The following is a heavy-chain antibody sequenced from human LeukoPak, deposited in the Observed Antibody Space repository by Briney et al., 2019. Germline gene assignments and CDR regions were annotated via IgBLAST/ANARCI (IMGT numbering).Heavy chain of an antibody. J-gene: IGHJ4*02. V-gene: IGHV4-59*01. CDR2: IYYSGST. Sequence: SETLSLTCTVSGGSISSYYWSWIRQPPGKGLESIGYIYYSGSTTYNPSLKSRVTISVDTSKNQFSLKLSSVTAADTAVYYCARVSGYDWESFYDYWGQGTLVTVSS. D-gene: IGHD5-12*01. CDR1: GGSISSYY. CDR3: ARVSGYDWESFYDY.